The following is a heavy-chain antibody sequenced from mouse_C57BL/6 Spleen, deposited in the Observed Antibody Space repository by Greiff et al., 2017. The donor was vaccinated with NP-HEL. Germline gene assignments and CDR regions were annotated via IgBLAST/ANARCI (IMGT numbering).Heavy chain of an antibody. J-gene: IGHJ2*01. Sequence: EVMLVESGGGLVQPGGSLSLSCAASGFTFTDYYMSWVRQPPGKALEWLGFIRNKANGYTTEYSASVKGRFTISRDNSQSILYLQMNALRAEDSATYYCARYVVTTADFDYWGQGTTLTVSS. V-gene: IGHV7-3*01. D-gene: IGHD1-2*01. CDR2: IRNKANGYTT. CDR3: ARYVVTTADFDY. CDR1: GFTFTDYY.